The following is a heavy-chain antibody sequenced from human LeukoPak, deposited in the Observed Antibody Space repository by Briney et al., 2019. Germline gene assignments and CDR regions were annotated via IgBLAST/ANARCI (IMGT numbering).Heavy chain of an antibody. CDR2: TYFRSKWYS. CDR3: ARGPGTLHY. CDR1: GDSVPSNSAA. Sequence: QTLSLTCAISGDSVPSNSAAWNWLRQSPSRGLEWLGRTYFRSKWYSAYAVAVKGRITISPDASKNQFSLQLRSVTPEDTAVYYCARGPGTLHYWGQGSLVTVSS. J-gene: IGHJ4*02. V-gene: IGHV6-1*01. D-gene: IGHD1-1*01.